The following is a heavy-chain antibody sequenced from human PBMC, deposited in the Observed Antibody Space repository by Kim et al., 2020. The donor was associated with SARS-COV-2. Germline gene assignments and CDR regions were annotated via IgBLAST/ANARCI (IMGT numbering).Heavy chain of an antibody. J-gene: IGHJ4*02. CDR3: AKRVRVYDFWSGYSLDY. Sequence: VKGRFTISRDNSKNTLYLQMNSLRAEDTAVYYCAKRVRVYDFWSGYSLDYWGQGTLVTVSS. V-gene: IGHV3-23*01. D-gene: IGHD3-3*01.